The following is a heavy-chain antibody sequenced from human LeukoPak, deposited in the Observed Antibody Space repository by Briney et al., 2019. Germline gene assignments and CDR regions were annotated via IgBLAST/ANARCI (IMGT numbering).Heavy chain of an antibody. V-gene: IGHV3-48*03. CDR3: ARGFGLRYFDWLSNPYYFDY. D-gene: IGHD3-9*01. CDR2: ISSSGSTI. CDR1: GFTFSSYE. J-gene: IGHJ4*02. Sequence: GGSLRLSCAASGFTFSSYEMNWVRQAPGKGLEWVSYISSSGSTIYYADSVKGRFTISRDNAKNSLYLQINSLRAEDTAVYYCARGFGLRYFDWLSNPYYFDYWGQGTLVTVSS.